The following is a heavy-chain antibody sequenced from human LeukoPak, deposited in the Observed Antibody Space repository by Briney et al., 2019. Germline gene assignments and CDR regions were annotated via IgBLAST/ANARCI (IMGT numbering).Heavy chain of an antibody. CDR1: GGSISSSSYY. J-gene: IGHJ4*02. V-gene: IGHV4-39*07. CDR2: IYYSGST. CDR3: ARVGEQQPVRSVYFDY. Sequence: PSETLSLTCTVSGGSISSSSYYWGWIRQPPGKGLEWIGSIYYSGSTYYNPSLKSRVTISVDRSKNQFSLKLSSVTAADTAVYYCARVGEQQPVRSVYFDYWGQGTLVTVSS. D-gene: IGHD6-13*01.